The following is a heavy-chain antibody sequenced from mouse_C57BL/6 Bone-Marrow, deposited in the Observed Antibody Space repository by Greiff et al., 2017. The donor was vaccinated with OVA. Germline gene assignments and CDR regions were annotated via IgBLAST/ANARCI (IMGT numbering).Heavy chain of an antibody. V-gene: IGHV1-54*01. CDR3: ARERLFAY. J-gene: IGHJ3*01. CDR2: INPGSGGT. D-gene: IGHD6-1*01. CDR1: GYAFTNYL. Sequence: VQLQQSGAELVRPGTSVKVSCKASGYAFTNYLIEWVKQRPGQGLEWIGVINPGSGGTNYNEKFKGKATLTADKSSSTAYMQLKSLTSEDSAVYYCARERLFAYWGQGTLVTVSA.